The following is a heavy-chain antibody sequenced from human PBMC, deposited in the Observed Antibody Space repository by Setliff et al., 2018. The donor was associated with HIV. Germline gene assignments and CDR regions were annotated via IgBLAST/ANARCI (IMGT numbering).Heavy chain of an antibody. CDR3: ARPLLRTNTVYGILGNWFDS. V-gene: IGHV3-53*01. CDR2: IFGGGNT. J-gene: IGHJ5*01. D-gene: IGHD2-8*01. CDR1: GFTVSSNY. Sequence: GGSLRLSCAASGFTVSSNYMSWVRQAPGKGLEWVSVIFGGGNTYYADSVKGRFTISRDNAKNSLYLQMNSLRVEDTAVYYCARPLLRTNTVYGILGNWFDSWGRGTLVTVSS.